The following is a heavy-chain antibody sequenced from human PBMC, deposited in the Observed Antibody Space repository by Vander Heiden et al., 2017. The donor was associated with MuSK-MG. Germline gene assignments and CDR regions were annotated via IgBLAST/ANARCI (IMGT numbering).Heavy chain of an antibody. CDR1: GFTFNTYR. CDR3: ARDVCSGGSCYGAFDI. CDR2: ISSSGSII. D-gene: IGHD2-15*01. Sequence: EVQLVESGGGLVQPGGSLRLSCATSGFTFNTYRMNWVRQAPGKGLEWVSYISSSGSIIYYADSVKGRFTISRDNAKDSLYLQMNSLRAEDTAVYYCARDVCSGGSCYGAFDIWGQGTMVTVSS. J-gene: IGHJ3*02. V-gene: IGHV3-48*01.